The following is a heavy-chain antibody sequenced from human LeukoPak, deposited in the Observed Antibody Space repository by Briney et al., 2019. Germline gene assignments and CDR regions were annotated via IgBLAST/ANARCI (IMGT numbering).Heavy chain of an antibody. V-gene: IGHV3-15*01. Sequence: GGSLRLSCAASGFTFSHAWVSWVRQAPGKGLEWVGRIKRKTDGGPTDYAAPVKGRFTVSRDDSKSMLYLQMKSLKIEDTAVYYCAAGTGTSDFDYWGQGTLVTVSS. J-gene: IGHJ4*02. CDR1: GFTFSHAW. CDR3: AAGTGTSDFDY. D-gene: IGHD1-7*01. CDR2: IKRKTDGGPT.